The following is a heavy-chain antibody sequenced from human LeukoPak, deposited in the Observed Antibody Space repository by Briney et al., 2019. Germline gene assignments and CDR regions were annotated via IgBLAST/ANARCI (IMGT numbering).Heavy chain of an antibody. J-gene: IGHJ4*02. Sequence: SETLSLTCAVYGGSFSGYYWSWIRQPPGKGLEWIGEINHSGSTNYNPSLKSRVTISVDTSKNQFSLKLSSVTAADTAVYYGASARPTYYYDSSGYSTGYYFDYWGQGTLVTVSS. CDR1: GGSFSGYY. CDR2: INHSGST. CDR3: ASARPTYYYDSSGYSTGYYFDY. V-gene: IGHV4-34*01. D-gene: IGHD3-22*01.